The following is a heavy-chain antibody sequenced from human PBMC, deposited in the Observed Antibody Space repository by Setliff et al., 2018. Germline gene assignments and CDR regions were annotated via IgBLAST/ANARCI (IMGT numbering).Heavy chain of an antibody. CDR2: VNSDGSST. Sequence: GALRLSCAAAGFTFSSHWMHWVRQAPGKELVWVSRVNSDGSSTTYEDSVKGRFTISRDNAKNTLYLQMNSLRAEDTAVYYCARAHSSTLSVHDYWGQGTLVTVSS. J-gene: IGHJ4*02. CDR3: ARAHSSTLSVHDY. D-gene: IGHD2-2*01. V-gene: IGHV3-74*01. CDR1: GFTFSSHW.